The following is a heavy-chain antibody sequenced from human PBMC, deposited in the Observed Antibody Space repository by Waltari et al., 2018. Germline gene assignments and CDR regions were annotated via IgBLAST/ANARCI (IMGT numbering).Heavy chain of an antibody. D-gene: IGHD6-19*01. Sequence: QVQLVQSGAEVKKPGASVKVSCKASGYTFTGYYMHWVRQAPGQGLEWMGRINPNSGGTNYAQKFQGRVTMTRDTSISTAYMELSRLRSDDTAVYYCGGGGGSGWYKEGYYFDYWGQGTLVTVSS. CDR1: GYTFTGYY. J-gene: IGHJ4*02. V-gene: IGHV1-2*06. CDR2: INPNSGGT. CDR3: GGGGGSGWYKEGYYFDY.